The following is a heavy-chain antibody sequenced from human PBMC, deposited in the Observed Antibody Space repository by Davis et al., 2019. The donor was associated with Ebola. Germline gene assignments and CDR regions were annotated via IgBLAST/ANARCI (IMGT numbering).Heavy chain of an antibody. V-gene: IGHV1-58*01. CDR3: AAEAGKTPDAFDI. J-gene: IGHJ3*02. CDR1: GFTFTSSA. CDR2: IVVGSGNT. D-gene: IGHD6-13*01. Sequence: SVKVSCKASGFTFTSSAVQWVRQARGQRLEWIGWIVVGSGNTNYAQKFQERVTITRDMSTSTAYMELSSLRSEDTAVYYCAAEAGKTPDAFDIWGQGTMVTVSS.